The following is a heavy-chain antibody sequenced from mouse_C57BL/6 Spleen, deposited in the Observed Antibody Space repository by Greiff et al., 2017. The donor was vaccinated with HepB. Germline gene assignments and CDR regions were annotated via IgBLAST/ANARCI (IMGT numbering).Heavy chain of an antibody. Sequence: VQLQQSGAELVRPGASVTLSCKASGYTFTDYEMHWVKQTPVHGLEWIGAIDPETGGTAYNQKFKGKAILTADKSSCTAYMELRSLTSEDSAVYYWTSRGGSSYVGWYFDVWGTGTTVTVSS. CDR2: IDPETGGT. CDR1: GYTFTDYE. V-gene: IGHV1-15*01. J-gene: IGHJ1*03. CDR3: TSRGGSSYVGWYFDV. D-gene: IGHD1-1*01.